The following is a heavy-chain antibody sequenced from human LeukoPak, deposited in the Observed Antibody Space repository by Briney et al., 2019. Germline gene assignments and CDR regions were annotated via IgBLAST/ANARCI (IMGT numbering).Heavy chain of an antibody. CDR2: IFHTGSS. Sequence: PSETLSLTCTVSDYSISSGYFWTWLRPPPGKGLEWIGSIFHTGSSYYNPPLKSPVAISVDTSKNQFSLELSSVTAADTAVYYCARDLGLTISDNWFDPWGQGTLVTVSS. J-gene: IGHJ5*02. CDR1: DYSISSGYF. CDR3: ARDLGLTISDNWFDP. D-gene: IGHD3-3*01. V-gene: IGHV4-38-2*02.